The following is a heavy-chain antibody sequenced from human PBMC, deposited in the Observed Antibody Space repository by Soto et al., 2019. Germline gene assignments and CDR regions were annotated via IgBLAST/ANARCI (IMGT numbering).Heavy chain of an antibody. CDR3: AKERMEQYQLLPFVDY. V-gene: IGHV3-33*06. CDR2: IWDDGSNK. CDR1: GFTFSSYG. Sequence: QVQLVESGGGVVQPGRSLRLSCAASGFTFSSYGMHWVRKAPGKGLEWVAVIWDDGSNKYYADSVKGRFTISRDNSKNTLYLQMNSLRAEETAIYYCAKERMEQYQLLPFVDYWGQGTLVTVSS. D-gene: IGHD2-2*01. J-gene: IGHJ4*02.